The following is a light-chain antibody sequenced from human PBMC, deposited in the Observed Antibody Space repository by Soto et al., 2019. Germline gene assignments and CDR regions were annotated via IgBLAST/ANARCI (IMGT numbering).Light chain of an antibody. J-gene: IGKJ4*01. CDR1: QSVSSY. V-gene: IGKV3-11*01. CDR2: DAS. Sequence: EILMTQSPATLSLSPVERATLSLMSSQSVSSYLAWYQQKPGQAPRLLIYDASNRATGIPARFSGSGSGTDFTLTISSLEPEDFAVYYCQQRSNWPPRLTFGGGTKVDIK. CDR3: QQRSNWPPRLT.